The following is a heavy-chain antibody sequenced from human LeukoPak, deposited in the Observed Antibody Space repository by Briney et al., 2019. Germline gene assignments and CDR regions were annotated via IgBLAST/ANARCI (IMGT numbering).Heavy chain of an antibody. Sequence: ASVKVSCKASGGTFSSYAISWVRQAPGQGLEWMGGIIPIFGTANYAQKFQGRVTITTDESTSTAYMELSSLRSEDTAVYYCARAVFPHQLRYCSSTSCYGGFDYWGQGTLVTVSS. CDR3: ARAVFPHQLRYCSSTSCYGGFDY. D-gene: IGHD2-2*01. V-gene: IGHV1-69*05. CDR1: GGTFSSYA. J-gene: IGHJ4*02. CDR2: IIPIFGTA.